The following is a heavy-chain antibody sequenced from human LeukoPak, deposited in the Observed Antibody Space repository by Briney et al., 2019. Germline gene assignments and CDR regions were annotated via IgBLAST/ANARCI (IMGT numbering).Heavy chain of an antibody. Sequence: ASVKVSCKASGYTFTGYYMHWVRQAPGQGLEWMGWINPNSGGTNYAQKFQGRVTMTRDTSISTAYMELSRLRSDDTAVYYCARGVFSLGDSSGYYLDYYYGMDVWGQGTTVTVSS. D-gene: IGHD3-22*01. J-gene: IGHJ6*02. CDR1: GYTFTGYY. CDR2: INPNSGGT. V-gene: IGHV1-2*02. CDR3: ARGVFSLGDSSGYYLDYYYGMDV.